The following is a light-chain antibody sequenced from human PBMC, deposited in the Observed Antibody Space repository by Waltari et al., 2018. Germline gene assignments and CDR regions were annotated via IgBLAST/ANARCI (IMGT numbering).Light chain of an antibody. Sequence: DIAMTQSPDSLAVSLGERATINCQSSQSVLHSPNNKNYLAWYQQKPGQSPKLLLYWASTRESGVPDRFSGSGSGTDFTLTISNLQAEDVAVYYCQQYFRTPLTFGPGTTVEIK. J-gene: IGKJ3*01. CDR2: WAS. V-gene: IGKV4-1*01. CDR1: QSVLHSPNNKNY. CDR3: QQYFRTPLT.